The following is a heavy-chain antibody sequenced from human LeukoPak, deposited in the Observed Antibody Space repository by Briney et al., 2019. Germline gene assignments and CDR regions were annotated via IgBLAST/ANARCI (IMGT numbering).Heavy chain of an antibody. V-gene: IGHV4-59*01. CDR2: IYYSGST. D-gene: IGHD3-22*01. J-gene: IGHJ4*02. CDR3: ALYYYDSSGYYPW. Sequence: PSETLSLTCTVPGGSISSYYWSWIRQPPGKGLEWIGYIYYSGSTNYNPSLKSRVTISVDTSKNQFSLKLSSVTAADTAVYYCALYYYDSSGYYPWWGQGTLVTVPS. CDR1: GGSISSYY.